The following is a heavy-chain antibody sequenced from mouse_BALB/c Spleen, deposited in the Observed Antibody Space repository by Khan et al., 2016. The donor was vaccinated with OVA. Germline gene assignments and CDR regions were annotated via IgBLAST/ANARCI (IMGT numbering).Heavy chain of an antibody. CDR2: IYPFNDAT. V-gene: IGHV1S136*01. CDR1: GYTFTSYV. D-gene: IGHD1-1*01. CDR3: GPVGSYYVSFVQ. Sequence: EVQLLETGPEVVKPGASVKMSCKASGYTFTSYVMHWVKQKPGQGLEWIGYIYPFNDATKFNEKFNDKATLTSDKSSRTAYMELTNLTSEDSAVYYRGPVGSYYVSFVQWGKGTLVTVSA. J-gene: IGHJ3*02.